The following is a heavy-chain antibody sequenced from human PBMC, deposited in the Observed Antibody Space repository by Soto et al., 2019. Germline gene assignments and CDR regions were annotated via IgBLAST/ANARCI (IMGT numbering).Heavy chain of an antibody. V-gene: IGHV2-5*01. CDR3: AHRHDLGGFDI. J-gene: IGHJ3*02. CDR1: GFSLNTRAVG. D-gene: IGHD2-15*01. Sequence: SGPTLVNPTQTLTLTCTFSGFSLNTRAVGVGWIRQPPGKALEWLALINWNDDERYSPSLKDRLTITMDTSRNHVVLTMTNVDPVDTATYYCAHRHDLGGFDIWGQGTTVNVSS. CDR2: INWNDDE.